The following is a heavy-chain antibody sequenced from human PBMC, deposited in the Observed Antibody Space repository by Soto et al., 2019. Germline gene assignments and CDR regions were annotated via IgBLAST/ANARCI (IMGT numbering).Heavy chain of an antibody. CDR2: ILYDGSKK. Sequence: QVQLVESGGGVVQPGRSLRLSCAASGFTFSSYGMHWVRQAPGKGLEWVAAILYDGSKKYYADSVKGRFTISRDNSKNTLYLQMSSLRAEDTALYFCVKDGSSGWPYFDDMDVWGQGTTVTVSS. CDR1: GFTFSSYG. J-gene: IGHJ6*02. D-gene: IGHD6-19*01. V-gene: IGHV3-30*18. CDR3: VKDGSSGWPYFDDMDV.